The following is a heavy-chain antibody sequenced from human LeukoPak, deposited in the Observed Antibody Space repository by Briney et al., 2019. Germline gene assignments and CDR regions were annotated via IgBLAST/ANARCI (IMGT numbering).Heavy chain of an antibody. CDR2: INPSGGST. CDR3: ARDQAAIFGVVTPFDY. J-gene: IGHJ4*02. Sequence: ASVKVSCTASGYTFTSYYMHWVRQAPGQGLEWMGIINPSGGSTSYAQKFQGRVTMTRDTSTSTVYMELSSLRSEDTAVYYCARDQAAIFGVVTPFDYWGQGTLVTVSS. D-gene: IGHD3-3*01. CDR1: GYTFTSYY. V-gene: IGHV1-46*01.